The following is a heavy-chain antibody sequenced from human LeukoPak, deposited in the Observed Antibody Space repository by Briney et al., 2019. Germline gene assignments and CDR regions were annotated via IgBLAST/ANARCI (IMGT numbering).Heavy chain of an antibody. V-gene: IGHV1-46*01. CDR3: AREGGASDHEIFDY. CDR1: GYTFTSYG. CDR2: INPSGGST. Sequence: ASVKVSCKASGYTFTSYGISWVRQAPGQGLEWMGIINPSGGSTSYAQKFQGRVTMTRDMSTSTVYMELSSLRSEDTAVYYCAREGGASDHEIFDYWGQGTLVTVSS. J-gene: IGHJ4*02. D-gene: IGHD1-26*01.